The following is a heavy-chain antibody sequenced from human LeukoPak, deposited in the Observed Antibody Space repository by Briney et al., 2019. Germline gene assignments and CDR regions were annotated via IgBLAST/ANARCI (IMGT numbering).Heavy chain of an antibody. CDR2: INPPSDYI. Sequence: WGSLRLSCAASGFTFTSYSMNWVRQAPGKGLEWVSSINPPSDYIHYPDSLKGQLATSRENGQNSRYLQTKRLRAGDTGVYYCGRGGIYSRGFDHWGQESLVTVSS. CDR3: GRGGIYSRGFDH. CDR1: GFTFTSYS. V-gene: IGHV3-21*01. J-gene: IGHJ4*02. D-gene: IGHD3-10*01.